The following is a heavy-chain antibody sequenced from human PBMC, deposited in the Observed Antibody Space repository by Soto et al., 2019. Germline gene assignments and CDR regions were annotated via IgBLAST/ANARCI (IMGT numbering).Heavy chain of an antibody. J-gene: IGHJ3*02. Sequence: QVQLVQSGAEVKKPGASVKVSCKASGYTFTSYGISWVRQAPGQGLEWRGWISAYNGNTNYAQKLQGRVTMTTDTSTSTAHMELSSLSSDDTAVYYCARDQYYYDSSGYYPRDAFDIWGQGTMVTVSS. CDR2: ISAYNGNT. D-gene: IGHD3-22*01. CDR1: GYTFTSYG. V-gene: IGHV1-18*01. CDR3: ARDQYYYDSSGYYPRDAFDI.